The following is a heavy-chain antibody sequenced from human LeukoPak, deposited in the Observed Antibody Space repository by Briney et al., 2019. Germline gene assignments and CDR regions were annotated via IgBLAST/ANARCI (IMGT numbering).Heavy chain of an antibody. CDR2: INPNSGGT. CDR3: ARGPDSSGFYPFDY. D-gene: IGHD3-22*01. V-gene: IGHV1-2*02. CDR1: GYTFTSYY. J-gene: IGHJ4*01. Sequence: GASVKVSCKASGYTFTSYYMHWVRQAPGQGLEWMGWINPNSGGTNYAQKFQGRVTMTRDTSINTAYMELSRLRSGDTAVYYCARGPDSSGFYPFDYWGQGTLVTVSS.